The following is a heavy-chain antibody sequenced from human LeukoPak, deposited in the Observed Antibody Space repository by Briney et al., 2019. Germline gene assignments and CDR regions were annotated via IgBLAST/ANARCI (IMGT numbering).Heavy chain of an antibody. Sequence: GGFLRLCYAAAGFIFSSYAMSLVRLAPGKGLEWVSAISGSGGSTYYADSVKGRFTISRDNSKNTLYLQMNSLKAEDTAVYYCAKGAIVVVSSPFDYWGQGTLVTVSS. J-gene: IGHJ4*02. D-gene: IGHD3-22*01. CDR3: AKGAIVVVSSPFDY. V-gene: IGHV3-23*01. CDR1: GFIFSSYA. CDR2: ISGSGGST.